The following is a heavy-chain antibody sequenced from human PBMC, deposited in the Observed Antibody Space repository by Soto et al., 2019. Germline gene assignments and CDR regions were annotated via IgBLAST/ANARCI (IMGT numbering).Heavy chain of an antibody. V-gene: IGHV4-59*08. CDR2: ISNSGST. J-gene: IGHJ5*02. Sequence: SETLSLTCTVSGGSISSYYWSWVRQPPGKGLEWIGYISNSGSTNYNPSLKSRVTISIDTSKNQFSLKVSSVAAADTAVYYCARHRRFKPGGQGTLVSVSS. CDR1: GGSISSYY. CDR3: ARHRRFKP.